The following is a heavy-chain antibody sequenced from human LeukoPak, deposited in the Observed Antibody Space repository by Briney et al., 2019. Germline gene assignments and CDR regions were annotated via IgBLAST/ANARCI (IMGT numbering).Heavy chain of an antibody. J-gene: IGHJ6*03. CDR1: GGSISSSNW. CDR2: IYYSGST. D-gene: IGHD5-18*01. V-gene: IGHV4-4*02. Sequence: SGTLSLTCAVSGGSISSSNWWSWVRQPPGKGLEWIGYIYYSGSTNYNPSLKSRVTISVDTSKNQFSLKLSSVTAADTAVYYCARVAGYSYGYSYYYYYMDVWGKGTTVTVSS. CDR3: ARVAGYSYGYSYYYYYMDV.